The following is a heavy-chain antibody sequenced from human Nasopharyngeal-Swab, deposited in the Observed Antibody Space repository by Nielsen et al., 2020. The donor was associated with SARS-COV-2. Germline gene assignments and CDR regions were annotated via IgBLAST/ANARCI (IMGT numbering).Heavy chain of an antibody. CDR1: GFTFSSYA. CDR2: ISGSGGST. D-gene: IGHD2-15*01. V-gene: IGHV3-23*01. Sequence: GGSLRLSCAASGFTFSSYAMSWVRQAPGKGLEWVSAISGSGGSTYYADSVKGRFTISRDNSKNTLYLQMNSLRAEDTAVYYCAKRGYLGYCSGGSCFFDYWGQGTLATVSS. J-gene: IGHJ4*02. CDR3: AKRGYLGYCSGGSCFFDY.